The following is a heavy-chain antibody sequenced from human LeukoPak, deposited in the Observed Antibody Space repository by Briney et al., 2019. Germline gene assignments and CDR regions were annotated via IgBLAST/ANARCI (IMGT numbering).Heavy chain of an antibody. V-gene: IGHV3-7*05. CDR2: INQDGSEK. CDR1: GFTFNSYW. CDR3: VRDSAHVVVVPAVIPPGLDNWFDP. D-gene: IGHD2-2*01. J-gene: IGHJ5*02. Sequence: PGGSLRLSCAASGFTFNSYWISWVRQAPGKGLEWLANINQDGSEKYYVDSVKGRFTISRDNAKNSLYLQMNGLRAEDTAMYYCVRDSAHVVVVPAVIPPGLDNWFDPWGQGTLVTVSS.